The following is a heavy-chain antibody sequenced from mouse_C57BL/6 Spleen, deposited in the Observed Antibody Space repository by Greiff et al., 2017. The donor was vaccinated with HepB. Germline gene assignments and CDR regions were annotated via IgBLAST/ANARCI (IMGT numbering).Heavy chain of an antibody. D-gene: IGHD1-1*01. CDR1: GYTFTSYW. CDR3: ARSSPFITTVVANFDY. CDR2: IHPNSGST. Sequence: VQLQQSGAELVKPGASVKLSCKASGYTFTSYWMHWVKQRPGQGLEWIGMIHPNSGSTNYNEKFKSKATLTVDKSSSTAYMQLSSLTSEDSAVYYCARSSPFITTVVANFDYWGQGTTLTVSS. V-gene: IGHV1-64*01. J-gene: IGHJ2*01.